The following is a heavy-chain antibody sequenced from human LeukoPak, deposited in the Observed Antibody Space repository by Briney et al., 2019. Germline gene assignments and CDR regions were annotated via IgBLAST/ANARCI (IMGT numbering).Heavy chain of an antibody. Sequence: PGGSLRLSCAASGFTFSSYWMSWVRQAPGKGLEWVANIKQDGSEKYYVDSVKGRFTISRDNAKNSLYLQMNSLRAEDTAVYYCARTKKRVVGATTELDFDYWGQGTLVTVSS. CDR2: IKQDGSEK. CDR1: GFTFSSYW. D-gene: IGHD1-26*01. CDR3: ARTKKRVVGATTELDFDY. J-gene: IGHJ4*02. V-gene: IGHV3-7*04.